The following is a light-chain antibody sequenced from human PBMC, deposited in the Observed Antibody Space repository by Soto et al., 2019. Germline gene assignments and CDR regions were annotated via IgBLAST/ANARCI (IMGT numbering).Light chain of an antibody. Sequence: DIQMTQSPSTLSASVGDRVTITCRASESISSWLAWYQQKPGRAPKLLLYKASLLESGVPSTFSGSGSGTEFTLTITSLQPDDFATYCCQQYNTYSRTFGQGTKV. V-gene: IGKV1-5*03. J-gene: IGKJ1*01. CDR2: KAS. CDR3: QQYNTYSRT. CDR1: ESISSW.